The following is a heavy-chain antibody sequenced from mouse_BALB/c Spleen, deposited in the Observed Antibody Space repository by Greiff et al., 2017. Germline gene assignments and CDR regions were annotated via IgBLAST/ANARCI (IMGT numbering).Heavy chain of an antibody. CDR2: IDPENGDT. J-gene: IGHJ2*01. D-gene: IGHD2-13*01. Sequence: VQLKESGAELVRPGASVKLSCTASGFNIKDYYMHWVKQRPEQGLEWIGWIDPENGDTEYAPTFQGKATMPADTSSNQAYLQRSSLTSEDTAVYYCIYGDPAYWGQGTPLTVSS. V-gene: IGHV14-4*02. CDR1: GFNIKDYY. CDR3: IYGDPAY.